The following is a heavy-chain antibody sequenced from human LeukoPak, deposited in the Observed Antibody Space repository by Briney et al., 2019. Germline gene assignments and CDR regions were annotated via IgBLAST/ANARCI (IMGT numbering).Heavy chain of an antibody. J-gene: IGHJ4*02. CDR3: ARDHGRSTSWQSFDY. CDR1: GFTFISYW. D-gene: IGHD6-13*01. CDR2: IKQDGSEK. V-gene: IGHV3-7*01. Sequence: GGSLRLSCAASGFTFISYWMTWVRQAPGKGLEWVANIKQDGSEKYYVDSVKGRFTISRDNAKNSLFLQMNSLRAEDTAVYNCARDHGRSTSWQSFDYWGQGTLVIVSS.